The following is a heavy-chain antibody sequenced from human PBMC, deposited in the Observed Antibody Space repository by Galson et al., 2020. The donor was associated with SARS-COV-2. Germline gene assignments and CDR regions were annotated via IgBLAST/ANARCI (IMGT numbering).Heavy chain of an antibody. V-gene: IGHV1-18*01. D-gene: IGHD2-2*01. CDR3: ARDSLEVYCSSTSCYVHYFDY. CDR2: LSAYNGNT. Sequence: ASVKVSCKASGYTFTSYGISWVRQAPGQGLEWMGWLSAYNGNTNYAQKLQGRVTMTTDTSTSTAYMELRSLRSDDTAVYYCARDSLEVYCSSTSCYVHYFDYWGQGTLVTVSS. CDR1: GYTFTSYG. J-gene: IGHJ4*02.